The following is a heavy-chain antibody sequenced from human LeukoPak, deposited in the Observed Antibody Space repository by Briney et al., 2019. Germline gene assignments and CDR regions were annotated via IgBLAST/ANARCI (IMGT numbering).Heavy chain of an antibody. J-gene: IGHJ4*02. V-gene: IGHV4-4*09. CDR3: ARHGDVRYFDWLKDGFDY. D-gene: IGHD3-9*01. CDR2: IYNSGIT. Sequence: SETLSLTCAVSGASISSYYWSWIRKPPGKGLEWIGYIYNSGITNKNPSLKSRVTISGDTSKNQFSLKLSSVTAADTAVYYCARHGDVRYFDWLKDGFDYWGQGTLVTVSS. CDR1: GASISSYY.